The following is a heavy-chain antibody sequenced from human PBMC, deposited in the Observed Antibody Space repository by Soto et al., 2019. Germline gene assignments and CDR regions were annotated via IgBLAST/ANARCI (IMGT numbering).Heavy chain of an antibody. J-gene: IGHJ4*02. V-gene: IGHV1-8*02. D-gene: IGHD3-16*01. Sequence: ASVKVSCKTSGYPLTSYDINWVRQATGQGLEWMGWMNPNSGNTGSAQKFQGRVTMTRDTSTSTAYMELSSLSSEDTGVYYCARTWGSIDNWGRGTLVTVSS. CDR3: ARTWGSIDN. CDR2: MNPNSGNT. CDR1: GYPLTSYD.